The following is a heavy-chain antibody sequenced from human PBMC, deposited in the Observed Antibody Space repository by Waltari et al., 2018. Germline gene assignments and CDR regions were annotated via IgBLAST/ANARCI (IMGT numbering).Heavy chain of an antibody. Sequence: QVQLQESGPGLVKPSETLSLTCTVSGGSISSYYWSWIRQPAGKGLEWIGRIYTSGSTNYNPSLKSRVTMSVDTSKNQFSLKLSSVTAADTAVYYCARETYYDFWSGFRPTPYYYYYYMDVWGKGTTVTISS. J-gene: IGHJ6*03. D-gene: IGHD3-3*01. CDR3: ARETYYDFWSGFRPTPYYYYYYMDV. V-gene: IGHV4-4*07. CDR1: GGSISSYY. CDR2: IYTSGST.